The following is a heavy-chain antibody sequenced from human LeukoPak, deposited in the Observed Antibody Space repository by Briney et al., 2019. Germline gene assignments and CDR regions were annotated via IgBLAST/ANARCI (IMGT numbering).Heavy chain of an antibody. D-gene: IGHD4-23*01. CDR3: ARRRDYGGNWDAFDI. CDR2: ISYDGSNK. Sequence: GGSLRLSCAASGFTFSSYGMHWVRQAPGKGLEWVAVISYDGSNKYYADSVKGRFTISRDNSKNTLYLQMNSLRAEDTAVYYCARRRDYGGNWDAFDIWGQGTMVTVSS. CDR1: GFTFSSYG. V-gene: IGHV3-30*03. J-gene: IGHJ3*02.